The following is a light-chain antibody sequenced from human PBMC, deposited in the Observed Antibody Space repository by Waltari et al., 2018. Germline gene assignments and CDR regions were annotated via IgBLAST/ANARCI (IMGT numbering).Light chain of an antibody. Sequence: DIQMTQSPSSLSVSVGDRVTIACRASQAIRKYLGWFQQKPGKAPRRLIYAASRLQSGVPSRFSGSGSGTQFTLTISSLQPEDFATYYCLQHNTYPLTFGGGTKVEI. CDR2: AAS. CDR3: LQHNTYPLT. V-gene: IGKV1-17*01. CDR1: QAIRKY. J-gene: IGKJ4*01.